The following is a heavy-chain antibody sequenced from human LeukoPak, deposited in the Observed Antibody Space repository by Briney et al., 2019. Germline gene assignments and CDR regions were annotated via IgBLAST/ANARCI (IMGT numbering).Heavy chain of an antibody. CDR2: ISYDGSNK. CDR1: GFTFSSYG. J-gene: IGHJ6*02. D-gene: IGHD5-24*01. CDR3: ARGVATTRHYYYGMDV. Sequence: GGSLRLSCAASGFTFSSYGMHWVRQAPGKGLEWVAVISYDGSNKYYADSVKGRFTISRDNSKNTLYLQMNSLRAEDTAVYYCARGVATTRHYYYGMDVWGQGTTVTVSS. V-gene: IGHV3-30*03.